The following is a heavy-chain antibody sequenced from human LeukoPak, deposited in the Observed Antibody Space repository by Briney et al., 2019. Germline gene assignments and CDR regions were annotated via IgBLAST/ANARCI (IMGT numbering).Heavy chain of an antibody. D-gene: IGHD2-2*01. J-gene: IGHJ4*02. CDR3: ARSPTKRVPEDY. CDR2: IFHSGST. V-gene: IGHV4-4*02. CDR1: SDSIFTSNW. Sequence: SGTLSLTCTVSSDSIFTSNWWSWVRQPPGKGLEWIGQIFHSGSTSYSPSLKSRVTISMDKSKNQISLRLTSVTAADTAVYYCARSPTKRVPEDYWGQGTLVTASS.